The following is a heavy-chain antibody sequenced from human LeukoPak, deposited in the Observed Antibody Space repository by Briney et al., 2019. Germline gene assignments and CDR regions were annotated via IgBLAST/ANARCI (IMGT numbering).Heavy chain of an antibody. CDR3: ARDRGLRTNYFDY. CDR1: GGSISSGGYS. V-gene: IGHV4-30-2*01. J-gene: IGHJ4*02. CDR2: IYHSGST. D-gene: IGHD3-10*01. Sequence: PSQTLSLTCAVSGGSISSGGYSWSWIRQPPGKGLEWIGYIYHSGSTYYNPSLKSRVTISVDRSKNQFSLKLSSVTAADTAVYYCARDRGLRTNYFDYWGQGTLVTVSS.